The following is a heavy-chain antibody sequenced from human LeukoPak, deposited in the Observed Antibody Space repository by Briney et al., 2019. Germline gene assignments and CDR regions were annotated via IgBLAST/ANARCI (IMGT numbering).Heavy chain of an antibody. J-gene: IGHJ4*02. V-gene: IGHV3-9*01. CDR2: ISWNSASV. CDR1: GLTCSDYG. Sequence: SLRLSCETRGLTCSDYGMHWVGAAPGKGMEWVSSISWNSASVGYVDSAKGRFAISRDNAKKTLYLQMNSLRAEDTALYYCAKDYGYSSSWYDYWGQGTLVTVSS. D-gene: IGHD6-13*01. CDR3: AKDYGYSSSWYDY.